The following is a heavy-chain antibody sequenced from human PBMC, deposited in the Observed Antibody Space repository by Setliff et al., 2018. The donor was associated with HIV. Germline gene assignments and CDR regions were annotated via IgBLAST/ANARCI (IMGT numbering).Heavy chain of an antibody. D-gene: IGHD3-10*01. CDR3: ARAVVSRGVGHYFDY. J-gene: IGHJ4*02. CDR1: GFTFGDYA. Sequence: GVSLRLSCTTSGFTFGDYAMSWVRQAPGKGLEWVGFIRSQIYDGTPEYAESVRGRFSISRDASENIAYQQMNSLTTADTAVYYCARAVVSRGVGHYFDYWGQGTLVTVSS. V-gene: IGHV3-49*04. CDR2: IRSQIYDGTP.